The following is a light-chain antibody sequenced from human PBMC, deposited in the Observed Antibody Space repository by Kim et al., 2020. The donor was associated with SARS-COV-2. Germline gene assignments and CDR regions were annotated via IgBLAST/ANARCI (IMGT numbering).Light chain of an antibody. CDR3: AAWDDSLSGWV. Sequence: GQRGPISCSGRGSNIGSNYVYWYQQVPGTAPKLLIYRNNQRPSGVPDRFSGSKSGTSASLAISGLRSEDEADYYCAAWDDSLSGWVFGGGTQLTVL. V-gene: IGLV1-47*01. CDR2: RNN. J-gene: IGLJ3*02. CDR1: GSNIGSNY.